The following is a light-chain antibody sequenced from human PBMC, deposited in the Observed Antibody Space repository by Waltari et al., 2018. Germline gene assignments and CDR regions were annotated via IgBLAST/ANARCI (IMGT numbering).Light chain of an antibody. CDR3: QQYNSYPLT. J-gene: IGKJ1*01. Sequence: DIQMTQSPSPLSASVGDRVTITCRASQNTNRWLAWYQQKPGKAPKFLIYNASSLESGVPSRFSGSGSGTEFTLTISSLQPDDFGTYYCQQYNSYPLTFGQGTKVEIK. CDR2: NAS. V-gene: IGKV1-5*03. CDR1: QNTNRW.